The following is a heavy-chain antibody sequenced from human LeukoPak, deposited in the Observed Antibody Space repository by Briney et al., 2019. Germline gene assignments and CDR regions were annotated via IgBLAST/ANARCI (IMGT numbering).Heavy chain of an antibody. D-gene: IGHD6-19*01. V-gene: IGHV4-38-2*02. Sequence: SSETLSLTCTVSGYSISSGYFWGWIRQPPGKGLECIGTIYHSGSTYYNPSLESRVTISVDTSKNQLSMKLSSVTAADTAVYYCAKGAGPPWFDPWGQGTLVTVSS. CDR2: IYHSGST. CDR3: AKGAGPPWFDP. J-gene: IGHJ5*02. CDR1: GYSISSGYF.